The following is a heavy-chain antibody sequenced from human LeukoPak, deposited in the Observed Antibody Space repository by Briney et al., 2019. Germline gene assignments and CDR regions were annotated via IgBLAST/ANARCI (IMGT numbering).Heavy chain of an antibody. V-gene: IGHV4-59*01. J-gene: IGHJ5*02. CDR3: VRAATGTEPYNWFDP. CDR2: IYYSGST. Sequence: SETLSLTCTVSGGSISSYYWSWIRQPPGKGLEWIGYIYYSGSTNYNPSLKSRVTISVDTSKNQFSLKLSSVTAADTAVYYCVRAATGTEPYNWFDPWGQGTLVTVSS. CDR1: GGSISSYY. D-gene: IGHD1-1*01.